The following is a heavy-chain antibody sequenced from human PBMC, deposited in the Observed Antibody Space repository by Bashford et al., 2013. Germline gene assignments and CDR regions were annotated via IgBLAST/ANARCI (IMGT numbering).Heavy chain of an antibody. V-gene: IGHV1-2*02. D-gene: IGHD1-1*01. CDR2: INPNTDDT. Sequence: WVRQAPGQGLEWMASINPNTDDTNYGQKFQGRVTMTRDTSISTAYMELSRLRSDDTAVYFCARGATTTGFDPVGPGNPGHRLL. J-gene: IGHJ5*02. CDR3: ARGATTTGFDP.